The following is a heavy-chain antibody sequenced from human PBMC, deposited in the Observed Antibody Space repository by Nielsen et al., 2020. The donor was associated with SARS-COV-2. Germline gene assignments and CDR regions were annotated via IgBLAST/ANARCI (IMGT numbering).Heavy chain of an antibody. Sequence: GESLKISCAASGFTFSSYGMHWVRQAPGKGLEWVAVISYDGSNKYYADSVKGRFTISRDNSKNTLYLQMNSLRAEDTAVYYCAKASRAVAGVGDYWGQVTLVTVSS. V-gene: IGHV3-30*18. CDR3: AKASRAVAGVGDY. J-gene: IGHJ4*02. CDR2: ISYDGSNK. CDR1: GFTFSSYG. D-gene: IGHD6-19*01.